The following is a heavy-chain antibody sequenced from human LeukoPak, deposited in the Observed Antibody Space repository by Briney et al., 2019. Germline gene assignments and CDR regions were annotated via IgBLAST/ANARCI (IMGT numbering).Heavy chain of an antibody. CDR3: ARAMVRGVIGWFDP. CDR1: GFTFSSYA. V-gene: IGHV3-23*01. Sequence: GGSLRLSCAASGFTFSSYAMSWVRQAPGKGLEWVSAISGSGGSTYYADSVKGRFTISRDNSKNTLYLQMNSLRAEDTAVYYCARAMVRGVIGWFDPWGQGTLVTVSS. J-gene: IGHJ5*02. CDR2: ISGSGGST. D-gene: IGHD3-10*01.